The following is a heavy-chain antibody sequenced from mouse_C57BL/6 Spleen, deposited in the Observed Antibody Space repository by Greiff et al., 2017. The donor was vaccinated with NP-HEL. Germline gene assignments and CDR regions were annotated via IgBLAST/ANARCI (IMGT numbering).Heavy chain of an antibody. CDR1: GYTFTDYE. CDR2: IDPETGGT. CDR3: TRSYYGSSYGD. V-gene: IGHV1-15*01. D-gene: IGHD1-1*01. J-gene: IGHJ2*01. Sequence: VQLQQSGAELVRPGASVTLSCKASGYTFTDYEMHWVKQTPVHGLEWIGAIDPETGGTAYNQKFKGKAILTADKSSSTAYMELRSLTSEDSAVYYCTRSYYGSSYGDWGQGTTLTVSS.